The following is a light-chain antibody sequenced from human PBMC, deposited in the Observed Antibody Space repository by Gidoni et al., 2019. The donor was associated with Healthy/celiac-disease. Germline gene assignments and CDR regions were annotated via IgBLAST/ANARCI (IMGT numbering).Light chain of an antibody. CDR2: DLS. V-gene: IGLV2-14*01. J-gene: IGLJ2*01. Sequence: QSALTQPASVSGSPGQSITISCTGNSSDVGGYNYVSWYHQHPGKAPKLMIYDLSNRPSGVSHRFSASTSGNTAALTISVLQAENEADYYCSSYTSSSTPVVFGGGTKLTVL. CDR1: SSDVGGYNY. CDR3: SSYTSSSTPVV.